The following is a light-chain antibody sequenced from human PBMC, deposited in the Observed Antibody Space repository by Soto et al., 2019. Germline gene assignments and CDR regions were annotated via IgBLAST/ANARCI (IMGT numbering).Light chain of an antibody. CDR1: QSVGST. Sequence: EILMTQSPATLSVSPGERATLSCRASQSVGSTLAWYQQKPGQAPRLLMYGVSTRATGVPARFSGSGSGTEFTLTIGSLQSEDFAVYYCQQYSTSLWTVGQGTKV. CDR2: GVS. J-gene: IGKJ1*01. V-gene: IGKV3D-15*01. CDR3: QQYSTSLWT.